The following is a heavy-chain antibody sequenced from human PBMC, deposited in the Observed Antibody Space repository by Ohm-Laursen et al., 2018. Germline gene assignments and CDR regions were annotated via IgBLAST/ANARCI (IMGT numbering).Heavy chain of an antibody. J-gene: IGHJ5*02. D-gene: IGHD6-6*01. V-gene: IGHV4-4*07. Sequence: GTLSLTCAVSGGSISSYYWSWIRQPAGKGLEWIGRIYTSGSTNYNPSLKSRVTMSVDTSKNQFSLKLSSVTAADTAVYYCAMYSSSSGFDPWGQGTLVTVSS. CDR2: IYTSGST. CDR3: AMYSSSSGFDP. CDR1: GGSISSYY.